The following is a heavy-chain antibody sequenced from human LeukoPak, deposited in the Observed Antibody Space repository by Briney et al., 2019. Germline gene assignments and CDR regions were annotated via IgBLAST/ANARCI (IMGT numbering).Heavy chain of an antibody. J-gene: IGHJ4*02. D-gene: IGHD1-1*01. V-gene: IGHV3-74*01. CDR2: IHSDGPTT. CDR3: ATELATPF. CDR1: GFIFSGNW. Sequence: GGSLRLSCAASGFIFSGNWVHWVRQAPGKVLVWVSGIHSDGPTTRYADSVEGRFTISRDNAEKTVYLQMTSLRAEDTAIYYCATELATPFWGQGTLVTVSS.